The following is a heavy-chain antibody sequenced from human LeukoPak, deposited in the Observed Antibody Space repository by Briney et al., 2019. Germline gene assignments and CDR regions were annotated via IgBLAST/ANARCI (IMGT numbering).Heavy chain of an antibody. CDR3: ARGPLGYCSGGSCSPQLVYGMDV. V-gene: IGHV4-31*03. CDR2: IYYSGST. Sequence: PSETLSLTCTVSGGSISSGGYYWSWIRQHPGKGLEWIGYIYYSGSTYYNPSLKSRVTISVDTSKNQFSLKLSSVTAADTAVYYCARGPLGYCSGGSCSPQLVYGMDVWGQGTTVTVSS. CDR1: GGSISSGGYY. J-gene: IGHJ6*02. D-gene: IGHD2-15*01.